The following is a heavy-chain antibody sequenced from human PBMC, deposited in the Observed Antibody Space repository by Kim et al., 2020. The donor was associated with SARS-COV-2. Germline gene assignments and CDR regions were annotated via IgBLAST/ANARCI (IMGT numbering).Heavy chain of an antibody. V-gene: IGHV3-33*01. J-gene: IGHJ4*02. Sequence: SNKYYANSVKGRFTIARDNSKNTLYLQMNSLRAEDTAVYYCARTRGFDYWGQGTLVTVSS. D-gene: IGHD3-10*01. CDR2: SNK. CDR3: ARTRGFDY.